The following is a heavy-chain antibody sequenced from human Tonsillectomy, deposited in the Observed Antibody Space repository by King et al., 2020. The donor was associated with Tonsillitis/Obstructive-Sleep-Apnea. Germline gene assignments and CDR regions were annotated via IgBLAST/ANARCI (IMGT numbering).Heavy chain of an antibody. CDR1: GGSISSSSHY. J-gene: IGHJ5*02. V-gene: IGHV4-39*01. CDR2: IYYSGST. Sequence: QLQESGPGLVKPSETLSLTCTVSGGSISSSSHYWGWIRPPPGKGLEWIGSIYYSGSTYYNPSLKSRVTISVDTSKNQFSLKLSSVTAADTAVYYCARQIGHYDILTGYSQNWFDPWGQGTLVTVSS. CDR3: ARQIGHYDILTGYSQNWFDP. D-gene: IGHD3-9*01.